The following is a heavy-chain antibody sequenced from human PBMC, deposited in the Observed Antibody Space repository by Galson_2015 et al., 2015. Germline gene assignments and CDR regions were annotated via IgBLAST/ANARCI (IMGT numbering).Heavy chain of an antibody. D-gene: IGHD2-2*01. CDR1: GFTFSSYS. CDR3: ARVRSYCSSTSCYSGLGLVY. CDR2: ISSSSSYI. V-gene: IGHV3-21*01. J-gene: IGHJ4*02. Sequence: SLRLSCAASGFTFSSYSMNWVRQAPGKGLEWVSSISSSSSYIYYADSVKGRFTISRDNAKNSLYLQMNSLRAEDTAVYYCARVRSYCSSTSCYSGLGLVYWGQGTLVTVSS.